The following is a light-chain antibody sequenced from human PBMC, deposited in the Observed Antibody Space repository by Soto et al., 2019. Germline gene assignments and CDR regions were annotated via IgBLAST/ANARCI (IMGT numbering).Light chain of an antibody. J-gene: IGLJ2*01. V-gene: IGLV1-40*01. CDR1: SSNIGAGYY. Sequence: QAVLTQPPSVSGAPGQRVTISCTGSSSNIGAGYYVHWYQHLPGTAPKLLIYGNDNRPSGVPDRFSGSKSGTSASLAITGLQAEDEADYYCQSYDSSLSGPVFGGGTKVTV. CDR2: GND. CDR3: QSYDSSLSGPV.